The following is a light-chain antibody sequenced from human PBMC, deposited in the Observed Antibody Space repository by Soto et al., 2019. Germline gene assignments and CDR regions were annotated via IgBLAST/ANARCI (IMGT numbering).Light chain of an antibody. J-gene: IGKJ1*01. Sequence: AIQMTQSPSSLSASVGDRVTITCRASKGISNDLHWFQQKPGKAPRLLIYAASHLQNGVPSRFRGGGSGTDFSLTISSLQPEDFATYYCLQDYNFRTFGQGTKVEI. CDR2: AAS. V-gene: IGKV1-6*01. CDR1: KGISND. CDR3: LQDYNFRT.